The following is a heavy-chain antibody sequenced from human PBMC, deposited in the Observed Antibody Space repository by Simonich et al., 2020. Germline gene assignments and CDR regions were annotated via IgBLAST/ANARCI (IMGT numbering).Heavy chain of an antibody. CDR3: ARRPRLTNFADAFDI. J-gene: IGHJ3*02. CDR1: GGSIRRSSYY. CDR2: IYYSGNT. V-gene: IGHV4-39*01. Sequence: QLQLQESGPGLVKPSETLSLTCTVSGGSIRRSSYYWGGLRQPPGKGLEWIGSIYYSGNTYDNPSLKSRVTISVDTSKNQFSLKLSSVTAADTAVYYCARRPRLTNFADAFDIWGQGTMVTVSS. D-gene: IGHD4-4*01.